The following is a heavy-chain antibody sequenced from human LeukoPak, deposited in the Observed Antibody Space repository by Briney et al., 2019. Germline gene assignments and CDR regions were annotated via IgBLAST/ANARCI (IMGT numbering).Heavy chain of an antibody. V-gene: IGHV1-69*05. CDR1: GGTFSSYA. D-gene: IGHD3-10*01. Sequence: SVKVSCKASGGTFSSYAISWVRQAPGQGLEWMGGIIPIFGTANYAQKFQGRVTITTDESTSTAYMELSSLRSEDTAVYYCARGETMVRGANQAFDIWGQGTMVTVSS. J-gene: IGHJ3*02. CDR2: IIPIFGTA. CDR3: ARGETMVRGANQAFDI.